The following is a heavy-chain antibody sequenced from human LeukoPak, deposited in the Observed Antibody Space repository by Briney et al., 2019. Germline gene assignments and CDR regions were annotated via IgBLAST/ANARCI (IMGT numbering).Heavy chain of an antibody. CDR3: AREWFIAAAGITWFDP. V-gene: IGHV4-59*01. J-gene: IGHJ5*02. D-gene: IGHD6-13*01. CDR1: GGSISSYY. CDR2: IYYSGST. Sequence: SETLSLTCTVSGGSISSYYWSWIRQPPGKGLEWIGYIYYSGSTNYNPSLKSRVTISADTSKNQFSLKLSSVTAADTAVYYCAREWFIAAAGITWFDPWGQGTLVTVSS.